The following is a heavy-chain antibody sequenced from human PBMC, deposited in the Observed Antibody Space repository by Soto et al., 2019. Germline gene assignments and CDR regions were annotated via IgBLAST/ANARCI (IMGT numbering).Heavy chain of an antibody. J-gene: IGHJ3*02. D-gene: IGHD2-2*01. CDR2: ISWNSGSI. CDR1: GFTFDDYA. CDR3: ENDAPRHDWSSTSCYAFDI. V-gene: IGHV3-9*01. Sequence: GGSLRLSCAASGFTFDDYAMHWVRQAPGKGLEWVSGISWNSGSIGYADSVKGRFTISRDNAKNSLYLQMKSLRAEDTALYSGENDAPRHDWSSTSCYAFDIWGQGTMVTVSS.